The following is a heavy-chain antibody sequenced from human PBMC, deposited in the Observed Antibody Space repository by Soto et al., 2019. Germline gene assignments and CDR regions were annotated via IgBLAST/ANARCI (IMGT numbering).Heavy chain of an antibody. J-gene: IGHJ6*02. Sequence: SETLSLTCTVSGGSISSYYWSWIRQPAGKGLEWIGRFYTSGGTKYNPSLRSRVTMSVDTCKNQFSLKLTSVTAGDTAVYYCARDTPVDTDMVNPMDVWGQGTTVTVSS. CDR2: FYTSGGT. CDR1: GGSISSYY. CDR3: ARDTPVDTDMVNPMDV. D-gene: IGHD5-18*01. V-gene: IGHV4-4*07.